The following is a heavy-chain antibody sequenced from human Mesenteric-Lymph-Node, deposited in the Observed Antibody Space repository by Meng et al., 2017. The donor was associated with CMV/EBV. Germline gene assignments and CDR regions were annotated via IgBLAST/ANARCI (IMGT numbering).Heavy chain of an antibody. D-gene: IGHD4-17*01. Sequence: SETLSLTCTVSGGSISSSRYYWHWIRQPPGKGLELIGTVYYTGSTYYNPSLTRRVTMSVDTSKNQFSLKLSPVTAADTAVYYCARDVSGRWSVTIDYWGQGSLVTVSS. J-gene: IGHJ4*02. CDR3: ARDVSGRWSVTIDY. V-gene: IGHV4-39*07. CDR1: GGSISSSRYY. CDR2: VYYTGST.